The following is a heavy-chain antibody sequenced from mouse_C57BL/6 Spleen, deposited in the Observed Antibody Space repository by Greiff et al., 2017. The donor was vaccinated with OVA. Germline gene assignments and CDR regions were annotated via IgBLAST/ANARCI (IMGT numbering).Heavy chain of an antibody. CDR3: ARRGFYYGSSYAMDY. D-gene: IGHD1-1*01. CDR1: GFSLTSYG. Sequence: VQLQQSGPGLVAPSQSLSITCTVSGFSLTSYGVDWVRQSPGKGLEWLGVIWGVGSTNYNSALKSRLSISKDNSKSQVFLKMNSLQTDDTAMYYCARRGFYYGSSYAMDYWGQGTSVTVSS. CDR2: IWGVGST. V-gene: IGHV2-6*01. J-gene: IGHJ4*01.